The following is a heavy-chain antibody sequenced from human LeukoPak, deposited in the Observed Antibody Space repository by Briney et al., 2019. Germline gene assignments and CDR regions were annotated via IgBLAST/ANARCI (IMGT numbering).Heavy chain of an antibody. CDR1: GGSISSYY. J-gene: IGHJ4*02. D-gene: IGHD3-3*01. Sequence: PSETLSLTCTVSGGSISSYYWSWIRQPPGKGLEWIGYIYYSGSTNYSPSLKSRVTISVDTSKNQFSLKLSSVTAADTAVYYCARSHRDFWSGYYLDYWGQGTLVTVSS. CDR3: ARSHRDFWSGYYLDY. CDR2: IYYSGST. V-gene: IGHV4-59*01.